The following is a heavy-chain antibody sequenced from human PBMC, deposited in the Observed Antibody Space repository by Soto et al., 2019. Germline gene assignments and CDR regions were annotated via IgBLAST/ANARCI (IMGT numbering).Heavy chain of an antibody. J-gene: IGHJ4*02. V-gene: IGHV1-18*01. CDR2: ISPYNGNT. CDR3: ARNDRDSSGYSFDY. Sequence: VKKPGASVKVXCKASGXXXXXXXISWVRQAXXXXXXWMGRISPYNGNTNYAQKPQGRVTMTTDTSTSTAYMELRSLRSDDTAVYYCARNDRDSSGYSFDYWGQGTLVTVSS. D-gene: IGHD3-22*01. CDR1: GXXXXXXX.